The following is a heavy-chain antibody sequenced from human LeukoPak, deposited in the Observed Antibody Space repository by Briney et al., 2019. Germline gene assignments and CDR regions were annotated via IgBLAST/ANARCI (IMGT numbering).Heavy chain of an antibody. CDR2: IIPIFGTA. V-gene: IGHV1-69*13. CDR1: GYNFNGYY. CDR3: ARDWNYYDSSGYYGGLYNWFDP. J-gene: IGHJ5*02. Sequence: GASVKVSCKASGYNFNGYYIFWVRQAPGQGLEWMGGIIPIFGTANYAQKFQGRVTITADESTSTAYMELSSLRSEDTAVYYCARDWNYYDSSGYYGGLYNWFDPWGQGILVTVSS. D-gene: IGHD3-22*01.